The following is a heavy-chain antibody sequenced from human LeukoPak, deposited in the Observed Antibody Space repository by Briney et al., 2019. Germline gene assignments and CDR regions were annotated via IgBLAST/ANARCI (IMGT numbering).Heavy chain of an antibody. V-gene: IGHV1-69*04. J-gene: IGHJ4*02. Sequence: ASVKVSCKASGGTFSSYAISWVRQAPGQGLEWMGRIIPILGIASYAQKFQGRVTMTRDTSTSTVYMELSSLRSEDTAVYYCARDRYYYGSGSYTRLDYWGQGTLVTVSS. CDR3: ARDRYYYGSGSYTRLDY. D-gene: IGHD3-10*01. CDR2: IIPILGIA. CDR1: GGTFSSYA.